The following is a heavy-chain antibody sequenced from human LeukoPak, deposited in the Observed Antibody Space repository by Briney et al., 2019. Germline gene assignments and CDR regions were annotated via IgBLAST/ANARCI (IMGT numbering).Heavy chain of an antibody. D-gene: IGHD1-1*01. J-gene: IGHJ6*03. CDR1: GFTFDDYA. CDR3: AKMAGMTRQVYYMDV. CDR2: ISGDGGST. Sequence: PGGSLRLSCAASGFTFDDYAMHWVRQAPGKGLEWVSLISGDGGSTYYADSVKGRFTISRDNSKNSLYLQMNSLRTEDTALYYCAKMAGMTRQVYYMDVWGKGATVTVSS. V-gene: IGHV3-43*02.